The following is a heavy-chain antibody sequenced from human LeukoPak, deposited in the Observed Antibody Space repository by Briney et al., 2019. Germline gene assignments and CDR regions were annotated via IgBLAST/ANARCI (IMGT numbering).Heavy chain of an antibody. CDR2: IYYSGST. Sequence: SETLSLTCTVSGGSISSSSYYWGWIRQPPGKGLEWIGSIYYSGSTYYNPSLKSRVTISVDTSKNQFSLKLSSVTAADTAVYYCASGGLGIAAATDAFDIWGQGTMVTVSS. J-gene: IGHJ3*02. CDR1: GGSISSSSYY. D-gene: IGHD6-13*01. CDR3: ASGGLGIAAATDAFDI. V-gene: IGHV4-39*01.